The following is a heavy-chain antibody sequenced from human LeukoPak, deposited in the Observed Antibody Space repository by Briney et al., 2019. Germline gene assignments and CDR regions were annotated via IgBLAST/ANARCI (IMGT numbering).Heavy chain of an antibody. CDR2: IYYSGST. D-gene: IGHD3-16*02. Sequence: SETLSLTCTVSGGSISSYYWSWIRQPPGKGLEWIGYIYYSGSTNYNPSLKSRVTISVDTSENQFSLKLSSVTAADTAVYYCASTNTYYDYVWGSYRFSFDYWGRGTLVTVSS. CDR1: GGSISSYY. V-gene: IGHV4-59*01. CDR3: ASTNTYYDYVWGSYRFSFDY. J-gene: IGHJ4*02.